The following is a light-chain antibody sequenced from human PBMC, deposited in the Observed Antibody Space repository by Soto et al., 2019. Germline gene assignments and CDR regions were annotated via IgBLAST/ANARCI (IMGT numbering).Light chain of an antibody. Sequence: QSVLTQAPSASGTPGQRVTISCSGSSSNIGSNTVTWYQQVPGTAPKLLIYSNDQRPSGVPDRFSGSKSGTSASLAIAGLXXEXEADYYCAAWDDSLNGWVFGGGTKVTVL. J-gene: IGLJ3*02. CDR2: SND. V-gene: IGLV1-44*01. CDR3: AAWDDSLNGWV. CDR1: SSNIGSNT.